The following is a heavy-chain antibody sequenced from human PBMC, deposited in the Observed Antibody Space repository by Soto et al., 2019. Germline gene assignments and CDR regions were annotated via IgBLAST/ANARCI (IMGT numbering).Heavy chain of an antibody. CDR2: ILHSGSA. Sequence: QVQLQESGPGLAKPSGTLSLTCAVSGASISSTNWWNWVRQAPGKGPEWIGEILHSGSANYNPSLKRRVTIPVDEPRNQFSLRLTSVTAADTAVYYCERVIQGCSGTSCCLDIWGQGTMVTASA. CDR3: ERVIQGCSGTSCCLDI. V-gene: IGHV4-4*02. CDR1: GASISSTNW. J-gene: IGHJ3*02. D-gene: IGHD2-2*01.